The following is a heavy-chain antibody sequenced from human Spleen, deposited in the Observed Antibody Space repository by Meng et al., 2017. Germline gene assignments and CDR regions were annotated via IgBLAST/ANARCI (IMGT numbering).Heavy chain of an antibody. CDR1: GFNFGDYQ. J-gene: IGHJ4*02. V-gene: IGHV3-74*01. Sequence: GESLKISCGASGFNFGDYQMHWVRQSPGKGLEWISRIVSDGGSTNYADSVKGRFTISRDNAKNTLYLQMNSLGADDTAVYYCARDLGWVLFDYWGQGALVTVSS. CDR3: ARDLGWVLFDY. CDR2: IVSDGGST. D-gene: IGHD3-3*01.